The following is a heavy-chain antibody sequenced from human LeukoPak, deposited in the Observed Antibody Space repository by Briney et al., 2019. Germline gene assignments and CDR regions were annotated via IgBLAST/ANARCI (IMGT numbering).Heavy chain of an antibody. J-gene: IGHJ4*02. CDR3: ARSVGATGNFDY. V-gene: IGHV3-30-3*01. Sequence: PGGSLRLSCAASGFTFSSYAMHWVRQAPGKGLEWVAVTSYDGSNKYYADSVKGRFTISRDNSKNTLYLQMNSLRAEDTAVYYCARSVGATGNFDYWGQGTLVTVSS. CDR1: GFTFSSYA. D-gene: IGHD1-26*01. CDR2: TSYDGSNK.